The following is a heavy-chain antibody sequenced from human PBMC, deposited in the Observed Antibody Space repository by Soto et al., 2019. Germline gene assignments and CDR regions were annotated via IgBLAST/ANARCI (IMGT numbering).Heavy chain of an antibody. J-gene: IGHJ6*02. Sequence: QVQLVESGGGVVQPGRSLRLSCAASGFTFSSYAMHWVRQAPGKGLAWVAVISYDGSNKYYADSVKGRFTISRDNSKNTLYLQMNSLRAEDTAVYYCARAGEWDIVVVVAATHNGMDVWGQGTTVTVSS. D-gene: IGHD2-15*01. CDR3: ARAGEWDIVVVVAATHNGMDV. CDR2: ISYDGSNK. V-gene: IGHV3-30-3*01. CDR1: GFTFSSYA.